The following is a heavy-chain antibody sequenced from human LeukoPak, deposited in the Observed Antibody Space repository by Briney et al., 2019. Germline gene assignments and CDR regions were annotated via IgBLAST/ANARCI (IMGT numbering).Heavy chain of an antibody. CDR2: IYHSGST. CDR3: ARARYSYGFDY. V-gene: IGHV4-4*02. Sequence: SSTLSLTFAVSGGSISSSNWCSCVRQPPRNGPEWIGEIYHSGSTNYNPSLKSRVTISVDKSKNQFSLKLSSVTAADTAVYYCARARYSYGFDYWGQGTLVTVSS. CDR1: GGSISSSNW. D-gene: IGHD5-18*01. J-gene: IGHJ4*02.